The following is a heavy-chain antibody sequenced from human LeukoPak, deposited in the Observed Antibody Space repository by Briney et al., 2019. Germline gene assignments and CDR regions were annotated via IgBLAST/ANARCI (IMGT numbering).Heavy chain of an antibody. J-gene: IGHJ4*02. Sequence: GESLKISCKGSGHSFTSYWIGWVRQMPGKGLEWMGIIYPGDSDTRYSPSFQGQVSIPADKSISTAYLQWSSLKASDTAMYCCARLLAAAGTKVFDYWGQGTLVTVSS. D-gene: IGHD6-13*01. CDR3: ARLLAAAGTKVFDY. CDR2: IYPGDSDT. CDR1: GHSFTSYW. V-gene: IGHV5-51*01.